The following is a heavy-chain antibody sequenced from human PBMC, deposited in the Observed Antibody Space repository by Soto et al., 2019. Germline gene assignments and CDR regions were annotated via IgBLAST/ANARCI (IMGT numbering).Heavy chain of an antibody. CDR2: SSGSDGST. Sequence: EVQLLESGGGLVQPGGSLRLSCAASGFTFSSYAMNWVRQAPGKGLEWVSVSSGSDGSTYYADSVKGRFTISRDNSKNPLNLQMNSLRAEDTAVYYCARRSSSWYFDYWGQGTLVTVSS. D-gene: IGHD6-13*01. CDR1: GFTFSSYA. CDR3: ARRSSSWYFDY. V-gene: IGHV3-23*01. J-gene: IGHJ4*02.